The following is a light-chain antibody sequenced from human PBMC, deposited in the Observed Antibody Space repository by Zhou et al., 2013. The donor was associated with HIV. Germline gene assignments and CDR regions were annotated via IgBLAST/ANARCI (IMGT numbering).Light chain of an antibody. Sequence: IQMTQSPFSLSASVGDRVTITCQASHDIVKFLNWYQQKPGKAPRPLIYDASHLQPGVPLRFSGSGSGTHFTLTISSLLPDDFATYYCLQYVSLPLTFGGGTRV. J-gene: IGKJ4*01. CDR2: DAS. V-gene: IGKV1-33*01. CDR3: LQYVSLPLT. CDR1: HDIVKF.